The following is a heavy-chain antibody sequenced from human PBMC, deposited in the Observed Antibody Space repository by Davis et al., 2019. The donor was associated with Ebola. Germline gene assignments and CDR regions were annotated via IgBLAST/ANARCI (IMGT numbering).Heavy chain of an antibody. Sequence: NIYYADSVKGRFTISRDTSKNTLYVQMNSLRAEDTAVYYCAREGVWFGELAFDYWGQGTLVTVSS. J-gene: IGHJ4*02. CDR3: AREGVWFGELAFDY. CDR2: NI. D-gene: IGHD3-10*01. V-gene: IGHV3-33*01.